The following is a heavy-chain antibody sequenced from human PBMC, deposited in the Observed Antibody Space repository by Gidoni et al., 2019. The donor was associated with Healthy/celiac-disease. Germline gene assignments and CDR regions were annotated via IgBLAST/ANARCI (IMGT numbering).Heavy chain of an antibody. CDR3: ARDLYGDYEGGYYMDV. D-gene: IGHD4-17*01. J-gene: IGHJ6*03. V-gene: IGHV3-7*01. CDR2: IKQDGSEK. Sequence: EVQLVESGGGLVQPGGSLRLSCAASGFTFSSYWMSWVRQAPGTGLEWVANIKQDGSEKYYVDSVKGRFTISRDNAKNSLYLQMNSLRAEDTAVYYCARDLYGDYEGGYYMDVWGKGTTVTVSS. CDR1: GFTFSSYW.